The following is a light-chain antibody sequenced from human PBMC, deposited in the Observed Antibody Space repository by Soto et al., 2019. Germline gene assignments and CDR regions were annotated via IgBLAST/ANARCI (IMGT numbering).Light chain of an antibody. CDR2: DVT. J-gene: IGLJ1*01. Sequence: QSALTQPASVSGSPGQSIAISCTGTSSDIGGYNYVSWYQQHPGKAPKLLIYDVTHRPSGVSNRFSGSKSGDTAALTISGVQAEEEADYYCCSSTGTSPPYVFGTGTKLTVL. CDR3: CSSTGTSPPYV. CDR1: SSDIGGYNY. V-gene: IGLV2-14*03.